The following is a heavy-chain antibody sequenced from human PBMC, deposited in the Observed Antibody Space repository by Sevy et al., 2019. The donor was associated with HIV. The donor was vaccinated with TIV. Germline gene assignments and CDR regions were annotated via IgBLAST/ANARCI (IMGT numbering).Heavy chain of an antibody. Sequence: ASVKVSCKASGYTFTGYYMHWVRQAPGQGLEWTGWINPNSGGTNYAQKFQGRVTMTRDTSISTAYMELSRLRSDDTAVYYCARVGSYDILTGYYLIWFDPWSQGTLVTVSS. D-gene: IGHD3-9*01. CDR1: GYTFTGYY. V-gene: IGHV1-2*02. J-gene: IGHJ5*02. CDR3: ARVGSYDILTGYYLIWFDP. CDR2: INPNSGGT.